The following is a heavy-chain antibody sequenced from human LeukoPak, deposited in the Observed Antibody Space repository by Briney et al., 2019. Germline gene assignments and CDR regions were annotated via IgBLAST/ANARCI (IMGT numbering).Heavy chain of an antibody. CDR2: ISDYNGNT. CDR3: ARDPSRLGVGIHFDY. CDR1: GYTFTSYG. V-gene: IGHV1-18*01. J-gene: IGHJ4*02. Sequence: ASVKVSCTASGYTFTSYGISWVRQAPGQGLEWMGWISDYNGNTNYAQKLQGRVTMTTDTSTSTAYMELRSLRSDDTAVYYCARDPSRLGVGIHFDYWGQGTLVTVSS. D-gene: IGHD7-27*01.